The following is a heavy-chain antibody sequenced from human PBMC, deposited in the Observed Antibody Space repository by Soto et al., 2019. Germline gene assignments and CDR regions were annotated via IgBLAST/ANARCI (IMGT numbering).Heavy chain of an antibody. J-gene: IGHJ4*02. CDR3: ARRYGPGFDY. CDR1: GGSISSYY. D-gene: IGHD4-17*01. CDR2: IYYSGST. V-gene: IGHV4-59*08. Sequence: QVQLQESGPGLVKPSETLSLTCTVSGGSISSYYWSWIRQPPGKGLEWIGYIYYSGSTHYNPSLSSLGPISVDTSKNQFSLKLSSVPAADTAVYYCARRYGPGFDYWGQGTLVTVSS.